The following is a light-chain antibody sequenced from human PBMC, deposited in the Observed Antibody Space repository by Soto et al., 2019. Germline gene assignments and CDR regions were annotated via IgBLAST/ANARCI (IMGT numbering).Light chain of an antibody. J-gene: IGLJ1*01. CDR3: SSYTSFSTYV. Sequence: QSVLTQPASVSGSPGQSITISCTGTSSDVGGYNFVSWYQHHPGKAPKVMIYEVSNRPSGVSNRFSGSKSGDTASLTISGLQAEDEADYYCSSYTSFSTYVFGTGTKVTAL. CDR2: EVS. CDR1: SSDVGGYNF. V-gene: IGLV2-14*01.